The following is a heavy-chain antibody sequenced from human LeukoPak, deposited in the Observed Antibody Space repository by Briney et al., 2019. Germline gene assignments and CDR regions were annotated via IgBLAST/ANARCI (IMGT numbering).Heavy chain of an antibody. J-gene: IGHJ6*03. CDR1: GYTFTSYG. CDR3: ARGTMIVAAPSLYYYYMDV. Sequence: ASVKVSCKASGYTFTSYGISWVRQAPGQGLEWMGWISAYNGNTNYAQKLQGRVTMTTDTSTSTAYMELRSLRSDDTAVYYCARGTMIVAAPSLYYYYMDVWGKGTTVTVSS. CDR2: ISAYNGNT. V-gene: IGHV1-18*01. D-gene: IGHD3-22*01.